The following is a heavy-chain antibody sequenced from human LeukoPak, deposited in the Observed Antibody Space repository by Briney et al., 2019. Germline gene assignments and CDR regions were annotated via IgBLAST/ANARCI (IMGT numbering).Heavy chain of an antibody. D-gene: IGHD3-10*01. CDR3: ARLPLWFGELSKDYFDY. CDR1: GYTFTGYY. Sequence: ASVKVSCKASGYTFTGYYMHWVRQAPGQGREWMGWINPNSGGTNYAQKFRGRVTMTRDTSISTAYMELSRLRSDDTAVYYCARLPLWFGELSKDYFDYWGQGTLVTVSS. J-gene: IGHJ4*02. CDR2: INPNSGGT. V-gene: IGHV1-2*02.